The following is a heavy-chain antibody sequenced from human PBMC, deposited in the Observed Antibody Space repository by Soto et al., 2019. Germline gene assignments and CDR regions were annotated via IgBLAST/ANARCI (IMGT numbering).Heavy chain of an antibody. V-gene: IGHV1-69*12. CDR1: GGTFSSYA. CDR3: ARDRTYGDYGYGGPSFDY. D-gene: IGHD4-17*01. Sequence: QVQLVQSGAEVKKPGSSVKVSCKASGGTFSSYAISWVRQAPGQGLEWMGGIIPIFGTANYAQKFQGRVTITADESTSTAYMELSSLRSEDTAVYYCARDRTYGDYGYGGPSFDYWGQGTLVTVSS. J-gene: IGHJ4*02. CDR2: IIPIFGTA.